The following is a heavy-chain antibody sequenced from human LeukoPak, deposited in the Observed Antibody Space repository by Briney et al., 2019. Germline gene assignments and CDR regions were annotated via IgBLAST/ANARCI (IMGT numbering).Heavy chain of an antibody. CDR2: INHSGST. V-gene: IGHV4-34*01. J-gene: IGHJ4*02. CDR3: ARRLRYFDWLSHFDY. Sequence: SETLSLTCAVYGGSFSGYYWSWIRQPPGKGLEWIGEINHSGSTNYNPSLKSRVTISVDTSKNQLSLKLSSVTAADTAVYYCARRLRYFDWLSHFDYWGQGTLVTVSS. D-gene: IGHD3-9*01. CDR1: GGSFSGYY.